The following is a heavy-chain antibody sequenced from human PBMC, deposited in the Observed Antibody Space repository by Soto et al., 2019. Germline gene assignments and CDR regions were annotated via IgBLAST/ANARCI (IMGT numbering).Heavy chain of an antibody. D-gene: IGHD3-3*01. J-gene: IGHJ6*01. V-gene: IGHV3-49*03. Sequence: GGSLRLSCIASGFAFGDFAMIWFRQAPGKGLECVGFITSKKYGATPQYAASVRGRFSISRDDSRGVAYLQMNDLKADDTAVYYCSRFLPGKYSPYDFLSVSGGRGTSVTVSS. CDR2: ITSKKYGATP. CDR3: SRFLPGKYSPYDFLSVS. CDR1: GFAFGDFA.